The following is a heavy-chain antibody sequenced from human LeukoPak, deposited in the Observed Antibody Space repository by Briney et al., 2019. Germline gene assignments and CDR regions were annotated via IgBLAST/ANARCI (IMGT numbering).Heavy chain of an antibody. J-gene: IGHJ4*02. D-gene: IGHD1-20*01. CDR1: GYTFTGYY. CDR2: INPNSGGT. CDR3: ARVITGTTRAIFGY. V-gene: IGHV1-2*02. Sequence: GASVKVSCKASGYTFTGYYMHWVRQAPGQGLEWMGWINPNSGGTNYAQKFQGRVTMTRDTSISTAYMELSRLRSDDTAVYYCARVITGTTRAIFGYWGQGTLVTVSS.